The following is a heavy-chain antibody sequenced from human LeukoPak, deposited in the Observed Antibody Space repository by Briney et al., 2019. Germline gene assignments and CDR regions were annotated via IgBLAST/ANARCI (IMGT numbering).Heavy chain of an antibody. CDR2: IHSSGIT. V-gene: IGHV4-61*02. J-gene: IGHJ5*02. CDR3: ARDDADPSGQFKAFDP. Sequence: SETLSLTCTVSGGSISSSSYYWTWIRQPAGKGLEWIGRIHSSGITNYNPSLKSRVTMSIDTSKNQFSLKVTSVIAADTAVYYCARDDADPSGQFKAFDPWGQGTLVTVSS. CDR1: GGSISSSSYY. D-gene: IGHD2-2*01.